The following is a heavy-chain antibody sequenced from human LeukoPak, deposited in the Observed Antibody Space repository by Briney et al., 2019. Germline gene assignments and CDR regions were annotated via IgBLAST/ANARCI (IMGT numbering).Heavy chain of an antibody. Sequence: GGSLRLSCAASGFTFSSYGMHWVRQAPGKGLEWVAVISYDGSNKYYADSVKGRFTISRDNSKNSLYLQMNSLRAEDTAVYYCARGFEWELLRRGYYFDYWGQGTLVTVSS. V-gene: IGHV3-30*03. J-gene: IGHJ4*02. CDR2: ISYDGSNK. D-gene: IGHD1-26*01. CDR3: ARGFEWELLRRGYYFDY. CDR1: GFTFSSYG.